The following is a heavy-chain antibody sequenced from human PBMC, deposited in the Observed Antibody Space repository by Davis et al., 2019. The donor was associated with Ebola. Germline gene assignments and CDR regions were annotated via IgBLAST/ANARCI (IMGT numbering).Heavy chain of an antibody. Sequence: SVKVSCKASGGTFSSYAISWVRQAPGQGLEWMGRIIPILGIAIYAQKFQGRVTMTEDTSTDTAYMELSSLRSEDTAVYYCATGLRWELLEAWGQGTLVTVSS. D-gene: IGHD1-26*01. V-gene: IGHV1-69*04. J-gene: IGHJ5*02. CDR2: IIPILGIA. CDR1: GGTFSSYA. CDR3: ATGLRWELLEA.